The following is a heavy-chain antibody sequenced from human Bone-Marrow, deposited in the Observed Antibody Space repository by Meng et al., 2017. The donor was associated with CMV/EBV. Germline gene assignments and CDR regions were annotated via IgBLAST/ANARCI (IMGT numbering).Heavy chain of an antibody. J-gene: IGHJ6*02. D-gene: IGHD3-22*01. CDR2: IYSGGST. Sequence: GGPLRLSCAASGFTVSSNYMSWVRQAPGKGLEWVSVIYSGGSTYYADSVKGRFTISRDNSKNTLYLQMNSLRAEDTAVYYCAKRGDSSGTYAMDVWGQGTTVTVSS. V-gene: IGHV3-66*02. CDR3: AKRGDSSGTYAMDV. CDR1: GFTVSSNY.